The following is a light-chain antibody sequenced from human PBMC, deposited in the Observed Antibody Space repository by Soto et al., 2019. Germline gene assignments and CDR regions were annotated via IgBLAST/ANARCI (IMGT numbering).Light chain of an antibody. V-gene: IGKV3-20*01. CDR3: QQYGSSPWT. CDR2: GAS. CDR1: QSVSSSY. J-gene: IGKJ1*01. Sequence: EIVLTQSPGTLSLSPGERATLSCRASQSVSSSYLAWYQQKPGQAPRLLMYGASSRATGIPDRISGSWSGTDFTLTISRLEPEDSAVYYCQQYGSSPWTFGQGTKGEIK.